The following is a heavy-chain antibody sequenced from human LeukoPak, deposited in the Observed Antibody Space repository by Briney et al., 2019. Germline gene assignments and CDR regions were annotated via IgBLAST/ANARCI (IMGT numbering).Heavy chain of an antibody. CDR1: GFTFSSYW. D-gene: IGHD4-17*01. CDR3: ARDDYGDYTDY. CDR2: IKRDGSEK. Sequence: PGGSLRLSCAASGFTFSSYWMSWVRQAPGKGLEWVANIKRDGSEKYYVDSVKGRFTISRDNAKNSLYLQMNSLRAEDTAVYYCARDDYGDYTDYWGQGTLVTVSS. V-gene: IGHV3-7*01. J-gene: IGHJ4*02.